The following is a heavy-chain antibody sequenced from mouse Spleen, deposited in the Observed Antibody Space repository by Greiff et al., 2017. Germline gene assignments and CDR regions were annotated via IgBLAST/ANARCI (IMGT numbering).Heavy chain of an antibody. Sequence: DVQLQESGPGLVKPSQSLSLTCSVTGYSITSGYYWNWIRQFPGNKLEWMGYISYDGSNNYNPSLKNRISITRDTSKNQFFLKLNSVTTEDTATYYCAREEGWLLLFAYWGQGTLVTVSA. CDR2: ISYDGSN. CDR3: AREEGWLLLFAY. J-gene: IGHJ3*01. V-gene: IGHV3-6*01. D-gene: IGHD2-3*01. CDR1: GYSITSGYY.